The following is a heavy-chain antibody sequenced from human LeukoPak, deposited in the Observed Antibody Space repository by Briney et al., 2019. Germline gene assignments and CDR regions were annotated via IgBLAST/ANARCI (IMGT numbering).Heavy chain of an antibody. J-gene: IGHJ4*02. CDR1: GYTFTGYY. CDR2: INPNSGGT. Sequence: ASVRLSCKASGYTFTGYYMHWVRQAPGKGLEWMGWINPNSGGTNYAQKFQGRVTITRDTSISTAYMELSRLRSDDTAVYYCAREGEIQLWSTFVYWGQGTLVTVSS. D-gene: IGHD5-18*01. CDR3: AREGEIQLWSTFVY. V-gene: IGHV1-2*02.